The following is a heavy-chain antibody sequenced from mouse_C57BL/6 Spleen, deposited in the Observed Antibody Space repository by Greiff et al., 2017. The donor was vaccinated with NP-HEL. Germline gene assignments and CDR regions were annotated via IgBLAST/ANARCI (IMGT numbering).Heavy chain of an antibody. CDR1: GYTFTEYT. CDR2: FYPGSGSI. J-gene: IGHJ1*03. CDR3: ARHEERWGLRWYFDV. Sequence: VKLVESGAELVKPGASVKLSCKASGYTFTEYTIHWVKQRSGQGLEWIGWFYPGSGSIKYNEKFKDKATLTADKSSSTVYMELSRLTSEDSAVYFCARHEERWGLRWYFDVWGTGTTVTVSS. D-gene: IGHD2-4*01. V-gene: IGHV1-62-2*01.